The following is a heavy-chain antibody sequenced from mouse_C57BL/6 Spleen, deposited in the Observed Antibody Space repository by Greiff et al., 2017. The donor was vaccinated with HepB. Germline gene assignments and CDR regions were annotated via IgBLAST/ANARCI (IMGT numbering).Heavy chain of an antibody. CDR2: INPNNGGT. Sequence: EVQLQQSGPELVKPGASVKISCKASGYTFTDYYMNWVKQSHGKSLEWIGDINPNNGGTSYNQKFKGKATLTVDKSSSTAYMELRSLTSEDSAVYYCARKPYGSSPWYVDVWGTGTTVTVSS. D-gene: IGHD1-1*01. V-gene: IGHV1-26*01. CDR1: GYTFTDYY. J-gene: IGHJ1*03. CDR3: ARKPYGSSPWYVDV.